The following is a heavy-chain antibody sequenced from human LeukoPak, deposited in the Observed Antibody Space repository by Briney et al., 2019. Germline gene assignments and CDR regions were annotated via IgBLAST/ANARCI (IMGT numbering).Heavy chain of an antibody. V-gene: IGHV3-30-3*01. CDR1: GFTFSSYA. Sequence: PGRSLRLSCAASGFTFSSYAMHWVRQAPGKGLEWVAVISYDGSNKYYADSVKGRFTISRDNSKNTLYLQMNSLRAEDTAVYYCARGRGYSYGLDYWGQGTLVTVSS. D-gene: IGHD5-18*01. J-gene: IGHJ4*02. CDR2: ISYDGSNK. CDR3: ARGRGYSYGLDY.